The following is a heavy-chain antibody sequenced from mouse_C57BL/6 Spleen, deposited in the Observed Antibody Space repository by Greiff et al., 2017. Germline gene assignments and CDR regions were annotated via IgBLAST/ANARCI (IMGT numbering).Heavy chain of an antibody. CDR1: GYTFTSYW. J-gene: IGHJ4*01. Sequence: QVQLQQPVAELVMPGASVKLSCKASGYTFTSYWMHWVKQRPGQGLEWIGEIDPSDSYTNYNQKFKGKSTLTVDKSSSTAYMQLSSLTSEDSAVYYCARSSTTVVANYAMDYWGQGTSVTVSS. V-gene: IGHV1-69*01. D-gene: IGHD1-1*01. CDR3: ARSSTTVVANYAMDY. CDR2: IDPSDSYT.